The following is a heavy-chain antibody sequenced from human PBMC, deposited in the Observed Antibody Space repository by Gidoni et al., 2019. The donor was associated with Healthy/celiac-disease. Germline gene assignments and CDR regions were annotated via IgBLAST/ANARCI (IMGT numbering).Heavy chain of an antibody. V-gene: IGHV3-23*01. CDR1: GFTFSSYA. CDR2: ISGSGGST. CDR3: AKVTWYNWNAGCYFDY. D-gene: IGHD1-20*01. J-gene: IGHJ4*02. Sequence: EVQLLESGGGLVQPGGSLRLSCAASGFTFSSYAMSWVRQAPGKGLEWVSAISGSGGSTYYADSVKGRFTISRDNSKNTLYLQMNSLRAEDTAVYYCAKVTWYNWNAGCYFDYWGQGTLVTVSS.